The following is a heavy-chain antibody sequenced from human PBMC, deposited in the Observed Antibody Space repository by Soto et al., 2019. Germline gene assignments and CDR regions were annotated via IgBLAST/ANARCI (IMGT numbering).Heavy chain of an antibody. CDR2: VTWNSGNI. CDR1: GFTFGDYG. Sequence: EVQLVESGGGLVQPGRSLRLSCVASGFTFGDYGMHWARQAPGRGPEWVSGVTWNSGNIAYAETVKGRFPISRDNAKNSLYLQMNSLRAEDTALYYCLKDGLTSLFGLVYDGSNIWGHGTMVIVSS. J-gene: IGHJ3*02. V-gene: IGHV3-9*01. CDR3: LKDGLTSLFGLVYDGSNI. D-gene: IGHD3-3*01.